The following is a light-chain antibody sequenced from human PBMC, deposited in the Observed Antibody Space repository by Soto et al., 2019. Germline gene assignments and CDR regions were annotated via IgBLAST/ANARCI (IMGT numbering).Light chain of an antibody. CDR3: QQRSSWPT. Sequence: EIVLTQSPATLSLSPGERATLSCRASQSVSSFLAWYQQKSGQSPRLLIYDASKRATGIPARFGGSGSGTDFTLTISSVEPEDFAVYFCQQRSSWPTFGGGTKVDI. CDR2: DAS. J-gene: IGKJ4*01. CDR1: QSVSSF. V-gene: IGKV3-11*01.